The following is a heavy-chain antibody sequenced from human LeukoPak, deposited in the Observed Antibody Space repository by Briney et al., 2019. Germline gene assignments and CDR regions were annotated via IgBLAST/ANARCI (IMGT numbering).Heavy chain of an antibody. Sequence: PSETLSLTCAVYGGSFSGYYWSRIRQPPGKGLEWIGEINHSGSTNYNPSLKSRVTISVDTSKNQFSLKLSSVTAADTAVYYCARDSGYDLRVDYFDYWGQGTLVTVSS. CDR2: INHSGST. V-gene: IGHV4-34*01. J-gene: IGHJ4*02. D-gene: IGHD5-12*01. CDR3: ARDSGYDLRVDYFDY. CDR1: GGSFSGYY.